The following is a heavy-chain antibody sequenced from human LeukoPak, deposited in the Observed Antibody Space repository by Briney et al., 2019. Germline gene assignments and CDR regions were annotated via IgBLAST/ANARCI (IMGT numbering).Heavy chain of an antibody. Sequence: TGGSLRLSCAASGFTFSDHYMDWVRQAPGKGLEWVGRTRNKANSYTTEYAASVKGRFTISRDDSKNSLYLQMNSLKTEDTAVYYCASNIVGATGFDYWGQGTLVTVSS. V-gene: IGHV3-72*01. CDR3: ASNIVGATGFDY. J-gene: IGHJ4*02. CDR1: GFTFSDHY. CDR2: TRNKANSYTT. D-gene: IGHD1-26*01.